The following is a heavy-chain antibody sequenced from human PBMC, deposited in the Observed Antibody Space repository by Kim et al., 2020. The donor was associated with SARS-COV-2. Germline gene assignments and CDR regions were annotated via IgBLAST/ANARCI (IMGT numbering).Heavy chain of an antibody. CDR2: ISGSIGYT. D-gene: IGHD1-26*01. Sequence: GGSLRLSCGASGFTFSNYYMAWIRQAPGKGPEWLSYISGSIGYTNHADSVKGRFTISRDNAKDSLFLQMNSLRAEDTAVYYCARVAVGGRSVFYCDSGGWGALVTVPS. V-gene: IGHV3-11*05. J-gene: IGHJ4*02. CDR1: GFTFSNYY. CDR3: ARVAVGGRSVFYCDS.